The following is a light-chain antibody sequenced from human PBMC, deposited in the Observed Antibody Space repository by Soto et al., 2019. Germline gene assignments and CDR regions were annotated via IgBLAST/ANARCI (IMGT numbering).Light chain of an antibody. V-gene: IGKV3-20*01. Sequence: EIVLTQSPGTLSLSPGDRATLSCRASQSVSSSDLAWYQQKPGQAPRLLIYGASPRATGIPDRFSGSGSGTAFTLTISRLEPEDFAVYYGKQHGGSPLFTFGQGTKLEIK. CDR2: GAS. J-gene: IGKJ2*01. CDR3: KQHGGSPLFT. CDR1: QSVSSSD.